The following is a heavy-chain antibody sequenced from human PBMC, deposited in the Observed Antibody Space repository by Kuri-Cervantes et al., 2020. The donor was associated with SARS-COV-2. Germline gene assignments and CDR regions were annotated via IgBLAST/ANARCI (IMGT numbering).Heavy chain of an antibody. Sequence: GGSLRLSCAASGFTFSSYSMNWVRQAPGKGLEWVSSISSSSSYIYYADSVKGRFTISRDNAKNSLYLQMNSLRAEDTAVYYCARDFLLLAAQDYWCQGTLVTVSS. CDR3: ARDFLLLAAQDY. V-gene: IGHV3-21*01. CDR2: ISSSSSYI. CDR1: GFTFSSYS. J-gene: IGHJ4*02. D-gene: IGHD6-13*01.